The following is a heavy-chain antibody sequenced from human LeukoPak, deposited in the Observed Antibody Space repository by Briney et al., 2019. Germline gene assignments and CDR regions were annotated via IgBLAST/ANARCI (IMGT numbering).Heavy chain of an antibody. CDR1: GFTFSSYA. J-gene: IGHJ4*02. CDR2: ISYDGSNK. V-gene: IGHV3-30*04. D-gene: IGHD4-23*01. CDR3: AKGSDYGGNSDYFDY. Sequence: QPGRSLRLSCAASGFTFSSYAMHWVRQAPGKGLEWVAVISYDGSNKYYADSVKGRFTLSRDNSKNTLSLQLNSLIAEDTAVYYCAKGSDYGGNSDYFDYWGQGTLVTVSS.